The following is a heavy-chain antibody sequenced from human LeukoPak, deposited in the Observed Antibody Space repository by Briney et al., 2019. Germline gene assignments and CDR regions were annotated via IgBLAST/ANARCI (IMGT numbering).Heavy chain of an antibody. Sequence: SETLSLTCAVYGGSISGYYWSWIRQPPGKGLEWIGEINHSGSTNYNPSLKSRVTISVDTSKNQFSLKLSSVTAADTAVYYCARSAGPAFDIWGQGTMVTVSS. CDR2: INHSGST. D-gene: IGHD6-13*01. V-gene: IGHV4-34*01. CDR1: GGSISGYY. J-gene: IGHJ3*02. CDR3: ARSAGPAFDI.